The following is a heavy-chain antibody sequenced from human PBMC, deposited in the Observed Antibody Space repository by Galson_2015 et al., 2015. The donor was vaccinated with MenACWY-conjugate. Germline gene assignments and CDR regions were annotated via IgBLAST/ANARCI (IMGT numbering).Heavy chain of an antibody. J-gene: IGHJ6*02. CDR1: GFTFSSFT. V-gene: IGHV3-30*04. CDR3: ARERRELRSPYYGMDV. CDR2: ISSDGSNQ. Sequence: SLRLSCAASGFTFSSFTMHWVRQAPGKGLEWVAVISSDGSNQNYADSVRGRLTISRDNSKNTLYLQMSSLRAEDTALYYCARERRELRSPYYGMDVWGQGTTVTVSS. D-gene: IGHD1-26*01.